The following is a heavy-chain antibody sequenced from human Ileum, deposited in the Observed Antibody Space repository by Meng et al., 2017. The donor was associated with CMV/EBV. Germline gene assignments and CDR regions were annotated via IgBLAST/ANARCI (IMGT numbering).Heavy chain of an antibody. CDR1: GASLNDYY. CDR3: ARDRFDP. CDR2: IFATGTT. Sequence: VQLQELDLGLVKPSVTLPLTCTLPGASLNDYYWIWIRQPAGKGLEWIGRIFATGTTNYNPSLKSRVTMSVDTSKNQFSLKLTSVTAADTAVYFCARDRFDPWGQGALVTVSS. V-gene: IGHV4-4*07. J-gene: IGHJ5*02.